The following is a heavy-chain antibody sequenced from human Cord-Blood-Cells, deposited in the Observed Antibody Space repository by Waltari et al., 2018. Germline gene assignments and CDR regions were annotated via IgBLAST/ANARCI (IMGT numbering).Heavy chain of an antibody. CDR1: GYSISSGYY. Sequence: QVQLQESGPGLVKPSETLSLTCAVSGYSISSGYYWGWIRQPPGKGLEWIGSSYHSGSTYYNPSLKSRVTISVDTSKNQFSLKLSSVTAADTAVYYCARGVYFDYWGQGTLVTVSS. CDR2: SYHSGST. J-gene: IGHJ4*02. CDR3: ARGVYFDY. D-gene: IGHD2-8*01. V-gene: IGHV4-38-2*01.